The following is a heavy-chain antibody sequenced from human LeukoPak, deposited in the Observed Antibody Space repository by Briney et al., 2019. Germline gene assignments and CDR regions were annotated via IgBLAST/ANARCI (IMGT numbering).Heavy chain of an antibody. CDR3: TRMTTGHDY. J-gene: IGHJ4*02. D-gene: IGHD4-17*01. CDR1: GVSFDDYY. V-gene: IGHV4-34*01. Sequence: SETLSLTCAVSGVSFDDYYWAWVRQTPGKGLEWIGEINHSGYTNDSPSLKSRVTISIDTSRRQFSLNLRSVTVADAGIYYCTRMTTGHDYWGQGTLVTVSS. CDR2: INHSGYT.